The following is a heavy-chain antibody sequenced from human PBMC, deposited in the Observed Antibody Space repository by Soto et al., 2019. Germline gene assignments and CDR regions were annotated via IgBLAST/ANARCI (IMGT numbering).Heavy chain of an antibody. V-gene: IGHV5-51*01. Sequence: GESLKISCKVSGYSFTSYWIGWVRQMPGKGLEWMGIIYPGDSDTRYSPSFQGQVTISADKSISTAYLQWSSLKASDTAMYYCARRSLLLGYCSSTSCYTLFDYWGQGTLVTVSS. CDR1: GYSFTSYW. D-gene: IGHD2-2*02. CDR2: IYPGDSDT. J-gene: IGHJ4*02. CDR3: ARRSLLLGYCSSTSCYTLFDY.